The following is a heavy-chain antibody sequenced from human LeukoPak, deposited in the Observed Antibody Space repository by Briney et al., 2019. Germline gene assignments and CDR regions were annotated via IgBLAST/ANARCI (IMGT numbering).Heavy chain of an antibody. V-gene: IGHV3-21*01. CDR2: ISSSSYI. CDR1: GFTFSSYS. J-gene: IGHJ4*02. Sequence: PGGSLRLSCAASGFTFSSYSMNWVRQAPGKGLEWVSSISSSSYIYYADSVKGRFTISRDNAKNSLYLQMNSLRAEDTAVYYCARTLAYCGGDCANYWGQGTLVTVSS. D-gene: IGHD2-21*02. CDR3: ARTLAYCGGDCANY.